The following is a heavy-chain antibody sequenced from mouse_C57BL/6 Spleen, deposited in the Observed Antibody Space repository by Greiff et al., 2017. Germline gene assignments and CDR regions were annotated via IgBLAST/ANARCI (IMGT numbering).Heavy chain of an antibody. CDR2: INPSSGYT. V-gene: IGHV1-7*01. Sequence: QVQLQQSGAELAKPGASVKLSCKASGYTFTSYWMHWVKQRPGQGLEWIGYINPSSGYTKYNQKFKDKATLTADKSSSTAYMQLSSLTSGGSAVYYCAFYDGDYEGVGDYWGQGTTLTVSS. CDR3: AFYDGDYEGVGDY. J-gene: IGHJ2*01. D-gene: IGHD2-3*01. CDR1: GYTFTSYW.